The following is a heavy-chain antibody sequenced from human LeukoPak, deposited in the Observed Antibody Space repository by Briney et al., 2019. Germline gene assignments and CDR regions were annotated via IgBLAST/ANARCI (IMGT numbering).Heavy chain of an antibody. CDR2: IYTSGRT. Sequence: PSETLSLTCTVSGGSISSYYWSWIRQPAGKGLEWIGRIYTSGRTNYNPSLKSRVTISVDKSKNQFSLDLSSVTAADTAVYYCARSEGYGNIVSGLFDPWGQGTLVTVSS. V-gene: IGHV4-4*07. J-gene: IGHJ5*02. CDR3: ARSEGYGNIVSGLFDP. CDR1: GGSISSYY. D-gene: IGHD4-11*01.